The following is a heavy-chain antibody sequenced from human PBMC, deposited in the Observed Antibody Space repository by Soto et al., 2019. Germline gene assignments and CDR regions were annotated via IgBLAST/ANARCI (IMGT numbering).Heavy chain of an antibody. CDR1: GGSVSSSGYY. CDR2: IYDSEKI. Sequence: SETLSLTCTVSGGSVSSSGYYWGWVRQPPGKGLEWIASIYDSEKIYNNPSLKSRVTISLDTSKNQFSLKLRSVTAADTAVYYCARLSSDYYDSSGYGAFDIWGQGTMVTVSS. D-gene: IGHD3-22*01. CDR3: ARLSSDYYDSSGYGAFDI. J-gene: IGHJ3*02. V-gene: IGHV4-39*01.